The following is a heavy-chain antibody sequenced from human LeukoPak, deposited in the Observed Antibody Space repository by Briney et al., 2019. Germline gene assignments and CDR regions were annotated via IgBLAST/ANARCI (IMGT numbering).Heavy chain of an antibody. D-gene: IGHD2-15*01. V-gene: IGHV4-59*08. J-gene: IGHJ5*02. CDR2: IYYSGST. CDR1: GGSISSYY. Sequence: SETLSLTCTVSGGSISSYYWSWIRQPPGKGLEWIGYIYYSGSTNYNPSLKSRVTISVATSKNQFSLKLSPVTAADTAVYYCARFGGGSPFDPWGQGTLVTVSS. CDR3: ARFGGGSPFDP.